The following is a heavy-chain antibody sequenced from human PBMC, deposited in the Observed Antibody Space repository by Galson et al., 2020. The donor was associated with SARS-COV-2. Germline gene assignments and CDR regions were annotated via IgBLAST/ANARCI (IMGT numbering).Heavy chain of an antibody. J-gene: IGHJ6*03. CDR2: ISGYNGNT. CDR1: GYSFSRYG. CDR3: ARDGEDFWSGYMLYMDV. V-gene: IGHV1-18*01. Sequence: ASVKVSCKASGYSFSRYGISWVRQAPGQGLEWMGWISGYNGNTNYAQKLQGRLTMTTDTSTSTAYMELRSLRSDDTAVYYCARDGEDFWSGYMLYMDVWGKGTTVTVSS. D-gene: IGHD3-3*01.